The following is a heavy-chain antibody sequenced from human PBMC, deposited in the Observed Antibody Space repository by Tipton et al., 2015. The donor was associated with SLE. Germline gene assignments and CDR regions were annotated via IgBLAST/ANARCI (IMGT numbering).Heavy chain of an antibody. CDR3: ARGMVTWRGAILGVDV. D-gene: IGHD2-21*02. Sequence: TLSLTCTVSGGYITNYYWSWIRQPPGKGLEWIGYISDGGGTNYNPSLKSRVTISVDPAKNQFSLKLTSVTAADTAVYYCARGMVTWRGAILGVDVWGQGTTVNVSS. V-gene: IGHV4-59*08. J-gene: IGHJ6*02. CDR2: ISDGGGT. CDR1: GGYITNYY.